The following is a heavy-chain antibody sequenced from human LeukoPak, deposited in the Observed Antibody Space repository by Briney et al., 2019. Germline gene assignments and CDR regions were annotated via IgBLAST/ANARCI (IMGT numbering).Heavy chain of an antibody. Sequence: PGRSLRLSCAASGFTFDDYAMHWVRQAPGKGLEWVSGISWNSGSIGYADSVKGRFTISRGNAKNSLYLQMNSLRAEDTALYYCAKAQGWLVRPFDYWGQGTLVTVSS. CDR1: GFTFDDYA. CDR2: ISWNSGSI. CDR3: AKAQGWLVRPFDY. D-gene: IGHD6-19*01. J-gene: IGHJ4*02. V-gene: IGHV3-9*01.